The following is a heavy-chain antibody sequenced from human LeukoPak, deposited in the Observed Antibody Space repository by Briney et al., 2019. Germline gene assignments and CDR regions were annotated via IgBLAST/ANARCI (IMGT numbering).Heavy chain of an antibody. CDR1: GLTVRNNF. V-gene: IGHV3-66*04. Sequence: PGGSLRLSCAASGLTVRNNFMSWVRQAPGKGLEWVSVIYSDGSTYYEDSVKGRFTISRDTSKNTLSLQMNSLRAEDTAVYYCARRDGGSYFRFDYWGQGTLVTVSS. CDR3: ARRDGGSYFRFDY. CDR2: IYSDGST. D-gene: IGHD1-26*01. J-gene: IGHJ4*02.